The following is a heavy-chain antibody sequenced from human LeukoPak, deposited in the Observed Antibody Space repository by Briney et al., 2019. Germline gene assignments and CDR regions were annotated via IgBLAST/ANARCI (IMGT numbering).Heavy chain of an antibody. CDR3: ARDSWEYGSGSYYNKVLDY. CDR1: GFTFSDYN. Sequence: GGSLRLSCAASGFTFSDYNINWVRQAPGKGLEWVPSISSTSSYIYYADSVKGRFTISRDNAKNSLYLQMNSLRAGDTAVYYCARDSWEYGSGSYYNKVLDYWGQGTLVTVSS. D-gene: IGHD3-10*01. CDR2: ISSTSSYI. V-gene: IGHV3-21*01. J-gene: IGHJ4*02.